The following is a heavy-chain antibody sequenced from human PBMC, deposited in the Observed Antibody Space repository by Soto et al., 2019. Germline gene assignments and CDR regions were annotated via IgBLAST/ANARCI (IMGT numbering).Heavy chain of an antibody. J-gene: IGHJ6*02. CDR1: GGSFSGYY. CDR3: ARVSLPYYFILTGYYSYGMLV. V-gene: IGHV4-34*01. D-gene: IGHD3-9*01. Sequence: SETLSLTCAVYGGSFSGYYWSWIRQPPGKGLEWIGEINHSGSTNYNPSLKSRVTISVDTSKNQFSLKLSSVTAADTAVYYCARVSLPYYFILTGYYSYGMLVWGPATMVTVFS. CDR2: INHSGST.